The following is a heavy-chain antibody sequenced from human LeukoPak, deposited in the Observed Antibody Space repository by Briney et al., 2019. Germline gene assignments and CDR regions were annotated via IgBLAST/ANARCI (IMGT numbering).Heavy chain of an antibody. J-gene: IGHJ4*02. Sequence: SETLSLTCTVSGYSISSGYYWGWIRQPPGKGLEWIGSIYHSGSTYYNPSLKSRVTISVDTSKNQFSLKLSSVTAADTAVYYCAREETYYDILTGYDWGQGTLVTVSS. D-gene: IGHD3-9*01. CDR2: IYHSGST. CDR3: AREETYYDILTGYD. V-gene: IGHV4-38-2*02. CDR1: GYSISSGYY.